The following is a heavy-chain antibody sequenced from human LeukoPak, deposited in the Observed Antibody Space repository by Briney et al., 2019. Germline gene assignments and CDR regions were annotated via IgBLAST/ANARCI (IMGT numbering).Heavy chain of an antibody. V-gene: IGHV1-46*01. CDR2: INPSGGST. D-gene: IGHD1-26*01. CDR1: GYTFTSYY. CDR3: ARGAQWYSGLGMDV. Sequence: ASVKVSCKASGYTFTSYYMHWVRQAPGQGLEWMGIINPSGGSTNYAQKFQGRVTITADKSTSTAYMELSSLRSEDTAVYYCARGAQWYSGLGMDVWGQGTTVTVSS. J-gene: IGHJ6*02.